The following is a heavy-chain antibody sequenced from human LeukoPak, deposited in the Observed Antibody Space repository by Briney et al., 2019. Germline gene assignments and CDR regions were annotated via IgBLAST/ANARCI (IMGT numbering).Heavy chain of an antibody. CDR2: ISSSSSTI. CDR3: ASGYSGYQSDY. V-gene: IGHV3-48*04. Sequence: GGSLRLSCAASGFTFRSYSMNWVRQAPGKGLEWVSYISSSSSTIYYADSVKGRFTISRDNAKNSLYLQMNSLRAEDTAVYYCASGYSGYQSDYWGQGTLVTVSS. D-gene: IGHD5-12*01. CDR1: GFTFRSYS. J-gene: IGHJ4*02.